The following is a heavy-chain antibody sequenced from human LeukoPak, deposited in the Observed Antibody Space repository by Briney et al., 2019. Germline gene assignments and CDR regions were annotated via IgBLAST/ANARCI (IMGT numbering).Heavy chain of an antibody. CDR2: ISYDGSNK. J-gene: IGHJ4*02. CDR3: AKDRKIGIRYSSQLTPLDY. Sequence: PGGSLRLSCAASGFTFSSYAMHWVRQAPGKGLEWVAVISYDGSNKYYADSVKGRFTISRDNSKNTLYLQMNSLRAEDTAVYYCAKDRKIGIRYSSQLTPLDYWGQGTLVTVSS. CDR1: GFTFSSYA. V-gene: IGHV3-30-3*01. D-gene: IGHD6-13*01.